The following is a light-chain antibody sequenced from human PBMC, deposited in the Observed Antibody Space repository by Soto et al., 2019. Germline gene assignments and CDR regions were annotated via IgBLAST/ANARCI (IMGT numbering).Light chain of an antibody. CDR3: QLRGNWLT. CDR2: DAS. V-gene: IGKV3-11*01. CDR1: QSISSS. Sequence: EIVLTQSPATLSLSPGERATLSCRASQSISSSVGWYQQKPGQAPRLLIYDASNSVTGIPDRFSGSGSGTVFTLAISSLEPEDFAVYHCQLRGNWLTFGGGTKVEIK. J-gene: IGKJ4*01.